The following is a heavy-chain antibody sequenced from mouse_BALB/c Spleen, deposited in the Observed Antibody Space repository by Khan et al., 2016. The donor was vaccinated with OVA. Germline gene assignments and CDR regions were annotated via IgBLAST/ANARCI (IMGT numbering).Heavy chain of an antibody. Sequence: QVQLQQSGPELVKPGASVKMSCKASGYTFTDYVMNWVKQRNGQGLEWIGQIYPESDSTYYNEKFKGKATLTADRSSSTAYMQLSNLTSEDSAVYFCARAGWDLFAYWGQGTLVTVSA. V-gene: IGHV1-77*01. CDR1: GYTFTDYV. CDR2: IYPESDST. J-gene: IGHJ3*01. CDR3: ARAGWDLFAY. D-gene: IGHD4-1*01.